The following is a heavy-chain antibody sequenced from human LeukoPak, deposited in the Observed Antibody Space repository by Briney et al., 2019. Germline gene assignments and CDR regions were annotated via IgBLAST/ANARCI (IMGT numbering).Heavy chain of an antibody. J-gene: IGHJ6*03. Sequence: PSETLSLTCTVSGDSISSRSYYCAWLRQAPVKGLEWIGSIYSSGSTYYNPSLKSRLTLSVDTSKNQFSLKLSSVTAADTAVYYCARVGKILRFLEWSAYYYYMDVWGKGTTVTVSS. CDR3: ARVGKILRFLEWSAYYYYMDV. V-gene: IGHV4-39*01. CDR2: IYSSGST. CDR1: GDSISSRSYY. D-gene: IGHD3-3*01.